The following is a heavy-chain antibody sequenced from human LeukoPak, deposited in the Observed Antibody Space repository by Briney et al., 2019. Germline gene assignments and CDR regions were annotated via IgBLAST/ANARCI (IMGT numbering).Heavy chain of an antibody. V-gene: IGHV3-30-3*01. CDR1: GFTFSSYA. CDR3: ARDSEWLRIIAAPGVYFDY. CDR2: ILYYGSNK. J-gene: IGHJ4*02. D-gene: IGHD5-12*01. Sequence: PGRSLRLSCAASGFTFSSYAMHWVRQAPGKGLEWVAVILYYGSNKYYADSVKGRFTISRDNSKNTLYLQMNSLRAEDTAVYYCARDSEWLRIIAAPGVYFDYWGQGTLVTVSS.